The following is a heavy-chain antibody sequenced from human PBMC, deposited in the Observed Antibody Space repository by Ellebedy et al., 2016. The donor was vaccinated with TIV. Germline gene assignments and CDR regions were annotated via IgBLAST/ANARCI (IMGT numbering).Heavy chain of an antibody. D-gene: IGHD1-26*01. V-gene: IGHV1-2*02. J-gene: IGHJ4*02. Sequence: AASVKVSCKASGYTFTGYYLHWVRQAPGQGLEWMGWINPNSGGTNYAQKFQGRVTMTRDTSISTGHMELTRLGSDDPAVYYCARDGEEWEVRVFDYWGQGTLVTVSS. CDR3: ARDGEEWEVRVFDY. CDR2: INPNSGGT. CDR1: GYTFTGYY.